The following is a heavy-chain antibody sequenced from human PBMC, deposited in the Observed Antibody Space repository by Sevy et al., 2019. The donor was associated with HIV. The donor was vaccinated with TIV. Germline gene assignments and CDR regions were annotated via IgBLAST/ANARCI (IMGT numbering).Heavy chain of an antibody. CDR1: GGSISSSSYY. CDR3: ARRDSSGYFFSELYYFDY. Sequence: SETLSLTCTVSGGSISSSSYYWGWIRQPPGKGLEWIGSIYYSGSTYYNPSLKRRVTISADTSKNQFSLKLSSVTAAVTAVYYCARRDSSGYFFSELYYFDYWGQGTLVTVSS. V-gene: IGHV4-39*01. D-gene: IGHD3-22*01. CDR2: IYYSGST. J-gene: IGHJ4*02.